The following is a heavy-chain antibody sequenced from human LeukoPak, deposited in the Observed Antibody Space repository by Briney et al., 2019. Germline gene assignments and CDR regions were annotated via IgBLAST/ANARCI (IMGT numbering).Heavy chain of an antibody. Sequence: SETLSLTCAVYGGSFSGYYWSWIRQPPGKGLEWIGEINHSGSTNYNPSLKSRVTISVDTSKNQFSLKLSSVTAADTAVYYCARGVQGRITMVRGVTQRGAFDPWGQGTLVTVSS. CDR1: GGSFSGYY. V-gene: IGHV4-34*01. CDR2: INHSGST. CDR3: ARGVQGRITMVRGVTQRGAFDP. D-gene: IGHD3-10*01. J-gene: IGHJ5*02.